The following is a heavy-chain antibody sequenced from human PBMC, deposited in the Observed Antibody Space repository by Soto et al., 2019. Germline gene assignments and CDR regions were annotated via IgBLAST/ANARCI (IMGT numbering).Heavy chain of an antibody. CDR3: AKEAVAGPSSYYYYGMDV. J-gene: IGHJ6*02. V-gene: IGHV3-43*01. CDR2: ISWDGGST. D-gene: IGHD6-19*01. CDR1: GFTFDDYT. Sequence: GVSLRLSCAASGFTFDDYTMHWVRQAPGKGLEWVSLISWDGGSTYYADSVKGRFTISRDNSKNSLYLQMNSLRTEDTALYYCAKEAVAGPSSYYYYGMDVRGQGTTVTVSS.